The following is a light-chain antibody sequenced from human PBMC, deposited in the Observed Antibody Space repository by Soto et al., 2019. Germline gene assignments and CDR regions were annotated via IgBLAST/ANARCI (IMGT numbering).Light chain of an antibody. J-gene: IGKJ3*01. CDR1: QSVSVNS. CDR2: AAS. Sequence: EIVLTQSPGTLSLSPGERATLSCRASQSVSVNSLAWYQQKGGQDPRLLIYAASTRATGVPDRFSGTGSGTDFALTISRLETDDSAVYYCQQYGGSPFTFGPGTKVDI. CDR3: QQYGGSPFT. V-gene: IGKV3-20*01.